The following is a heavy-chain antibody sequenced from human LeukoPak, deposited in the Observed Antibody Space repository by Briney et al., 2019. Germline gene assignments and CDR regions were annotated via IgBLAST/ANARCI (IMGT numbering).Heavy chain of an antibody. CDR3: ARDLGTVDTAMVF. CDR1: GFTFSSYG. Sequence: GGSLRLSCAASGFTFSSYGMHWVRQAPGKGLEWVSAISGSGGSTYYADSVKGRFTISRDNSKNTLYLQMNSLRAEDTAVYYCARDLGTVDTAMVFWGQGTLVTVSS. D-gene: IGHD5-18*01. V-gene: IGHV3-23*01. CDR2: ISGSGGST. J-gene: IGHJ4*02.